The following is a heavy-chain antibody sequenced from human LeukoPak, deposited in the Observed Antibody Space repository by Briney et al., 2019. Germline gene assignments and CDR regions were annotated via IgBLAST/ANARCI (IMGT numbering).Heavy chain of an antibody. Sequence: ASVKVSCKASGFTFTAYYMHWVRQAPGQGLEWMGWINPNSGVTNYAQKLQGRVTMTTDTSTSTAYMELRSLRSDDTAVYYCAREFRDILTGYYQLADYWGQGTLVTVSS. V-gene: IGHV1-2*02. CDR3: AREFRDILTGYYQLADY. CDR1: GFTFTAYY. D-gene: IGHD3-9*01. J-gene: IGHJ4*02. CDR2: INPNSGVT.